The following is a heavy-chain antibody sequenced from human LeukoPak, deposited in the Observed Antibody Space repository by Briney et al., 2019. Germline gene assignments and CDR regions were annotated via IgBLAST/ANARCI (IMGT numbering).Heavy chain of an antibody. J-gene: IGHJ6*03. D-gene: IGHD1-26*01. CDR3: ARDPYSGSYGPYYYYYMDV. Sequence: GGSLRLSCAASGFTLSSYWMSWVRQAPGKGLEWVANIKQDGSEKYYVDSVKGRFTISRDNAKNSLFLQMNSLRVEDTAIYYCARDPYSGSYGPYYYYYMDVWGEGTTVTISS. CDR1: GFTLSSYW. V-gene: IGHV3-7*01. CDR2: IKQDGSEK.